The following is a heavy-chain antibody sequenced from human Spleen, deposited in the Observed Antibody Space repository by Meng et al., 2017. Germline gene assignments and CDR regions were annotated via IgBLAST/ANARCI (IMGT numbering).Heavy chain of an antibody. CDR2: INAVFGTT. CDR3: ARKAGNCISTTCYSLDY. J-gene: IGHJ4*02. Sequence: QVHLLQSGAEVMKPGSSVKVSCKAPGGTFTNYVIGWVRQAPGQGLEWMGGINAVFGTTNYAQKFQGRVTITTDESTSTVYMELTRLTSEDTAVYFCARKAGNCISTTCYSLDYWGQGTLVTVSS. CDR1: GGTFTNYV. V-gene: IGHV1-69*05. D-gene: IGHD2-2*01.